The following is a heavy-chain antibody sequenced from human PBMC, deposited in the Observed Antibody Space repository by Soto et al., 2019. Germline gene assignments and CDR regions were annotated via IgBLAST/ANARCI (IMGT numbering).Heavy chain of an antibody. CDR3: VRVGGRRLLVHPFDS. J-gene: IGHJ4*02. Sequence: QVQLVESGGGVVQPGRSLRLSCAASGFTFNSYAMHWVRQAPGKGLEWVAVISYDGSNKYYADSVKGRFTISRDNSKNTLYLQMDSLRPEDTAVYYCVRVGGRRLLVHPFDSWGQGTLVTVSS. V-gene: IGHV3-30*04. CDR2: ISYDGSNK. D-gene: IGHD3-10*01. CDR1: GFTFNSYA.